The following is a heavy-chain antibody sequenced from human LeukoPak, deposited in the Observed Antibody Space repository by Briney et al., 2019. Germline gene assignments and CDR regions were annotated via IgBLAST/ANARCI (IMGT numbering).Heavy chain of an antibody. Sequence: GGSLRLSCAASGFTFSSYAMSWVRQAPGKGLEWVSDISGSGGSTYYADSVKGRFTISRDNSKNTLYLQMNSLRAEDTAVYYCAKSPHYYDSSGYYDYWGQGTLVTVSS. D-gene: IGHD3-22*01. J-gene: IGHJ4*02. CDR1: GFTFSSYA. CDR3: AKSPHYYDSSGYYDY. CDR2: ISGSGGST. V-gene: IGHV3-23*01.